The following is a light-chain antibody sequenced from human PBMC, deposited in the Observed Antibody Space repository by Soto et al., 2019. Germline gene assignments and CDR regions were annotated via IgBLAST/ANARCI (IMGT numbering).Light chain of an antibody. CDR2: YDS. CDR3: QVWDSRSDHYV. Sequence: SYELTQAPSVSVAPGRTARITCGGNNIGGKSVHWYQQKPGQAPVLVIYYDSDRPSGIPERFSGSNSGNTATLTISRVEAGDEADYYCQVWDSRSDHYVFATGTKVTVL. V-gene: IGLV3-21*04. J-gene: IGLJ1*01. CDR1: NIGGKS.